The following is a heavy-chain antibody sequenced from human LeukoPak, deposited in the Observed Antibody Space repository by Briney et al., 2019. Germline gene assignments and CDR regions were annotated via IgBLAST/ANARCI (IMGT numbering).Heavy chain of an antibody. CDR2: ISYDGSNK. V-gene: IGHV3-30*03. CDR3: ARERDISGYTPDF. J-gene: IGHJ4*02. CDR1: GFTFSSYG. D-gene: IGHD3-22*01. Sequence: GRSLRLSCAASGFTFSSYGMHWVRQAPGKGLEWVAVISYDGSNKYYADSVKGRFTISRDNSKNTLYLQMNSLRAEDTAVYYCARERDISGYTPDFWGQGTLVTVSS.